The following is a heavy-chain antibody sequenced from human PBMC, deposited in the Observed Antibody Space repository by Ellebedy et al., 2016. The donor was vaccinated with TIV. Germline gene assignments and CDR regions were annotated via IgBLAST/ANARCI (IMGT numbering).Heavy chain of an antibody. CDR1: GGSISTKSYN. Sequence: SETLSLXCSVSGGSISTKSYNWGWIRQPPGKGLVWIGAIYYSGSSYYNQSIKSRVTLSVDTSKNQFSLKLSSVTAAGTAVYYCARHGQFGYWGQGTLVTVSS. V-gene: IGHV4-39*01. CDR2: IYYSGSS. J-gene: IGHJ4*02. CDR3: ARHGQFGY.